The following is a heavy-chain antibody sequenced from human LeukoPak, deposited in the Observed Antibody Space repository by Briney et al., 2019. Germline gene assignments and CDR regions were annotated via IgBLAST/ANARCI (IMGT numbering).Heavy chain of an antibody. D-gene: IGHD3-10*01. CDR2: ISGSGGST. CDR1: GFTFSNYA. J-gene: IGHJ4*02. Sequence: PGGSLRLSCAASGFTFSNYAMSWVRQAPGKGLEWVSAISGSGGSTYYADSVKGRFTISRDNSKNTLYLQMNSLRAEGTAVYYCAKAADVLLWFGEPGGYYFDYWGQGTLVTVSS. V-gene: IGHV3-23*01. CDR3: AKAADVLLWFGEPGGYYFDY.